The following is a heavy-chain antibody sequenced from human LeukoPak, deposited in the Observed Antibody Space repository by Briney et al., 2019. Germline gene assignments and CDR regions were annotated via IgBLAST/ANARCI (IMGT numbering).Heavy chain of an antibody. CDR3: TRDSDYGDYTFDY. CDR2: IRSKAYGGTT. V-gene: IGHV3-49*04. D-gene: IGHD4-17*01. J-gene: IGHJ4*02. Sequence: PGGSLRLSCVASGFTFSSSAMSWVRQAPGKGLEWVGFIRSKAYGGTTEYDASVKGRFTISRDDSKSIAYLQMNSLKTEDTAVYYCTRDSDYGDYTFDYWGQGTLVTVSS. CDR1: GFTFSSSA.